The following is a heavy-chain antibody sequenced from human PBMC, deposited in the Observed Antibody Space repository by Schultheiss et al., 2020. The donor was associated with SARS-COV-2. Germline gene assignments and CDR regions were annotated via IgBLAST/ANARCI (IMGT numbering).Heavy chain of an antibody. V-gene: IGHV4-59*10. CDR2: IYTSGST. J-gene: IGHJ6*02. CDR3: ARNRTVTGGMDV. CDR1: GGSFSGYY. Sequence: SETLSLTCAVYGGSFSGYYWSWIRQPPGKGLGWIGRIYTSGSTNYNPSFKSRVTISLDTSKNQFSLKLSSVTAADTAVYYCARNRTVTGGMDVWGQGTTVTVSS. D-gene: IGHD4-11*01.